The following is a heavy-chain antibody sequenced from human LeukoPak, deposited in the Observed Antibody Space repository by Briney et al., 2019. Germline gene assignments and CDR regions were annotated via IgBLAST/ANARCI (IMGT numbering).Heavy chain of an antibody. CDR3: VRDGMTSATVAFDV. Sequence: SETLSLTCTVSGYSISRGYYWGWIRQPPGKGLEWIASMYHSGSTYYNPSLRSRVTISVDTSKDQVSLKLSSVTAADTAVYCCVRDGMTSATVAFDVWGQGPMVTVSS. D-gene: IGHD4-17*01. V-gene: IGHV4-38-2*02. CDR1: GYSISRGYY. J-gene: IGHJ3*01. CDR2: MYHSGST.